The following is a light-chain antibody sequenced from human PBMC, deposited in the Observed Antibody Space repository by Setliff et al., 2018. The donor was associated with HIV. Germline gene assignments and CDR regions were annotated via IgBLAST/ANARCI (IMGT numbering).Light chain of an antibody. CDR3: SSYAGSNKGV. V-gene: IGLV2-8*01. CDR2: DVN. Sequence: QSALVQPPSASGSPGQSVTISCTGTSSDIGAYNYVSWYQQHPGKAPKLMIHDVNKRPSGVPDRFSGSKSGNTASLTVSGLQAEDEADYFCSSYAGSNKGVSGTGTKVTVL. CDR1: SSDIGAYNY. J-gene: IGLJ1*01.